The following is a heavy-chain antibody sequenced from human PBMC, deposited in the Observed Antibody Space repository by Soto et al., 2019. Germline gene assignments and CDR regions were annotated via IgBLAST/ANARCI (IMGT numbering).Heavy chain of an antibody. J-gene: IGHJ5*02. CDR2: IIPILGIA. CDR3: ARDFEGVVVPAATPGGDWFDP. V-gene: IGHV1-69*08. Sequence: QVQLVQSGAEVKKPGSSVKVSCKASGGTFSSYTISWVRQAPGQGLEWMGRIIPILGIANYAQKFQGRVTMTADKSTGTAYMELSSLRSEDTAVYYCARDFEGVVVPAATPGGDWFDPWGQGTLVTVSS. CDR1: GGTFSSYT. D-gene: IGHD2-2*01.